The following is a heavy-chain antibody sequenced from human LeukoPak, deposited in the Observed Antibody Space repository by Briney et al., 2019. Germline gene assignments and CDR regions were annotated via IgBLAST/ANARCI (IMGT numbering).Heavy chain of an antibody. Sequence: PSETLSLTCTVSGVSISTSRYYWGWIRQPPGKGLEWIGNIYYTGPTYYNASLEGRVTISLDTSKNQFFLKLSSVTAADTAVYYCARAKQQPGWFDPWGQGTLVTVSS. CDR1: GVSISTSRYY. D-gene: IGHD6-13*01. CDR3: ARAKQQPGWFDP. CDR2: IYYTGPT. J-gene: IGHJ5*02. V-gene: IGHV4-39*07.